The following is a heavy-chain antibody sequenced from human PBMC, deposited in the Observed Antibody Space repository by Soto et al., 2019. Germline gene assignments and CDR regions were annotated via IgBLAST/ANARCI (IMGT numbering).Heavy chain of an antibody. CDR2: FRNKANGYTI. D-gene: IGHD1-26*01. V-gene: IGHV3-72*01. CDR1: GFTFSDYR. Sequence: XGSLILSCSASGFTFSDYRMDWLRQAPGKGLEWVARFRNKANGYTIEYAASVKGRFTISRDDSKSSLYLQMNSLETEDTAVYYCARDAGRFSWDYWGQGTLVTVSS. CDR3: ARDAGRFSWDY. J-gene: IGHJ4*02.